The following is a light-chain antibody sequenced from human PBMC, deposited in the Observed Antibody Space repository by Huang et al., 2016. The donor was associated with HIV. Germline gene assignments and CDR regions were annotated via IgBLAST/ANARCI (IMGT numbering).Light chain of an antibody. CDR2: GAC. CDR1: RNLTNSQ. CDR3: QQYDTFS. Sequence: EPVLSQSPGSLSWSAGVRASLSCRASRNLTNSQLAWYQQKVGQPPRLLVLGACTRVAVDPGRFTGGVAGRDFTLYISGLEPDDFATYYCQQYDTFSVGQGTRLE. J-gene: IGKJ2*01. V-gene: IGKV3-20*01.